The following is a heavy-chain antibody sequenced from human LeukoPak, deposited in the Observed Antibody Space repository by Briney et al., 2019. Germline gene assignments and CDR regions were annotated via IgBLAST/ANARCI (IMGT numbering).Heavy chain of an antibody. J-gene: IGHJ6*03. CDR2: ISSSGSTI. V-gene: IGHV3-48*04. CDR3: ASAGFRFGVVTDYYYYMDV. D-gene: IGHD3-3*01. CDR1: RFTFSSYS. Sequence: PGGSLRLSCAASRFTFSSYSMNWIRQAPGKGLEWVSYISSSGSTIYYADSVKGRFTISRDNAKNSLYLQMNSLRAEDTAVYYCASAGFRFGVVTDYYYYMDVWGKGTTVTVSS.